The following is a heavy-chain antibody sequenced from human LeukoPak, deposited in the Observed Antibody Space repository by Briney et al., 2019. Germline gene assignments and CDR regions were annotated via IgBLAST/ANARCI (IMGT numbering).Heavy chain of an antibody. CDR3: ARPLLWWPQVGYFDY. Sequence: GASVKVSCKASGYTFTGYYMHWVRQAPGQGLEWMGWINPNSGGTNYAQKFQGRVTMTRDTSISTAYMELSRLRSDVTAVYYCARPLLWWPQVGYFDYWGQGTLVTVSS. CDR1: GYTFTGYY. D-gene: IGHD4/OR15-4a*01. CDR2: INPNSGGT. V-gene: IGHV1-2*02. J-gene: IGHJ4*02.